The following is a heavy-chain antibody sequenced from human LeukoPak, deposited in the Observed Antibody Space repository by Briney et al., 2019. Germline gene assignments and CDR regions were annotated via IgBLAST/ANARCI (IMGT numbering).Heavy chain of an antibody. V-gene: IGHV4-39*07. CDR1: GGSISSVNYY. D-gene: IGHD3-22*01. J-gene: IGHJ4*02. CDR3: ARAPKGEYYYDSSGYDY. Sequence: PSETLSLTCTVSGGSISSVNYYWGWIRQPPGKGLEWIGSIYYSGTTYYNPSLKSRVTISVDTSKNQFSLKLSSVTAADTAVYYCARAPKGEYYYDSSGYDYWGQGTLVTVSS. CDR2: IYYSGTT.